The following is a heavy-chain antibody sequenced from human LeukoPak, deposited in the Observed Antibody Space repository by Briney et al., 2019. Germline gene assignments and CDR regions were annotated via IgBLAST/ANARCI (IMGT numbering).Heavy chain of an antibody. Sequence: ASVTVSCKASGYTFTGYYMHWVRQAPGQGLEWMGWINPNSGGTNYAQKFQGRVTMTRDTSISTAYMELSRLRSDDTAVYYCARDRYIAAAGIARVQRPPIDYWGQGTLVTVSS. V-gene: IGHV1-2*02. J-gene: IGHJ4*02. CDR1: GYTFTGYY. D-gene: IGHD6-13*01. CDR3: ARDRYIAAAGIARVQRPPIDY. CDR2: INPNSGGT.